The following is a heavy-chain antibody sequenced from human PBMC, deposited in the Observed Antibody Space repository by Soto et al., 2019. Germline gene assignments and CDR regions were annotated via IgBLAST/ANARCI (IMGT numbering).Heavy chain of an antibody. CDR3: ARALITMVRGVITPLDGMDV. J-gene: IGHJ6*02. Sequence: PGESLKISCKGSGYSFTSYWIGWVRQMPGKGLEWMGIIYPGDSDTRYSPSFQGQVTISADKSISTAYLQWSSLKASDTAMYYCARALITMVRGVITPLDGMDVWGQGTTVTVSS. D-gene: IGHD3-10*01. CDR2: IYPGDSDT. V-gene: IGHV5-51*01. CDR1: GYSFTSYW.